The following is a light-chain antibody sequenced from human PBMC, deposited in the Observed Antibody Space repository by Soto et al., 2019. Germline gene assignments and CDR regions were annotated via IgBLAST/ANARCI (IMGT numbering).Light chain of an antibody. Sequence: DIQMTQSPSTLSASVGDRVTITCRASQSISSWLAWYQQKPGKAPKLLIYDASSLESGVPSRFSGSGSGTEFTLTISSLQPDDFATYYCQFETFGQGTKVDIK. CDR2: DAS. CDR3: QFET. V-gene: IGKV1-5*01. CDR1: QSISSW. J-gene: IGKJ1*01.